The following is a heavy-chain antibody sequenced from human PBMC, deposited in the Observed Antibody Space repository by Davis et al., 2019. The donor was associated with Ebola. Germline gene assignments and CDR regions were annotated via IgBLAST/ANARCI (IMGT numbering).Heavy chain of an antibody. CDR3: ARGGRELLEHYFDY. D-gene: IGHD1-26*01. CDR1: GGTFSSYA. V-gene: IGHV1-69*13. Sequence: AASVKVSCKASGGTFSSYAISWVRQAPGQGLEWMGGIIPIFGTANYAQKFQGRVTITADESTSTAYMELSSLRSEDTAVYYCARGGRELLEHYFDYWGQGTLVTVSS. CDR2: IIPIFGTA. J-gene: IGHJ4*02.